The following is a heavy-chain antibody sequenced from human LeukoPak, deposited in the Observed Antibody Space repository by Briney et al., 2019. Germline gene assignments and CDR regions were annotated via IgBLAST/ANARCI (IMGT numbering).Heavy chain of an antibody. CDR3: AKDIKAAASPTPGWFDP. CDR2: IWYDGSNK. J-gene: IGHJ5*02. CDR1: GFTFSSYG. D-gene: IGHD6-13*01. Sequence: PGGSLRLSCAESGFTFSSYGMHWVRQAPGKGLEWVAVIWYDGSNKYYADSVKGRFTISRDNSKNTLYLQMNSLRAEDTAVYYCAKDIKAAASPTPGWFDPWGQGTLVTVSS. V-gene: IGHV3-33*06.